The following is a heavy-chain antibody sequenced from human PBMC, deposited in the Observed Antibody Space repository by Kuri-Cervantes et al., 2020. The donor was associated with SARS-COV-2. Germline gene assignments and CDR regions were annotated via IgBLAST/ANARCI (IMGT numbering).Heavy chain of an antibody. D-gene: IGHD3-3*01. Sequence: SETLSLTCAVYGGSFSGYYWSWIRQPPGKGLEWIGSIYYSGSTYYNPSLKSRVTISVDTSKNQFSLKLSSVTAADTAVYYCARHQYDFWSGYYPPPHFDYWGQGTLVTVSS. CDR3: ARHQYDFWSGYYPPPHFDY. CDR2: IYYSGST. CDR1: GGSFSGYY. J-gene: IGHJ4*02. V-gene: IGHV4-34*01.